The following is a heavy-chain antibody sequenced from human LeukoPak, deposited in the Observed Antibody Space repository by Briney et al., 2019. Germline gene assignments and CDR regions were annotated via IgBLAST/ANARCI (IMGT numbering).Heavy chain of an antibody. J-gene: IGHJ4*02. CDR1: GGSISSYY. V-gene: IGHV4-59*01. Sequence: PSETLPLTCTVSGGSISSYYWSWIRQPPGKGLEWIGYIYYSGSTNYNPSLKSRVTISVDTSKNQFSLKLSSVTAADTAVYYCARGARGSGSYYGYWGQGTLVTVSS. CDR2: IYYSGST. CDR3: ARGARGSGSYYGY. D-gene: IGHD3-10*01.